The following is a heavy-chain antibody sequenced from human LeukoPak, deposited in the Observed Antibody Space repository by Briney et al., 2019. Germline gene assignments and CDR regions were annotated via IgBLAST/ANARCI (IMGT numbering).Heavy chain of an antibody. CDR3: ARRIAVAGTVWFDP. Sequence: SVKVSCKASGGTFSSYAISWVRQAPGQGLEWMGRIIPIFGIANYAQKFQGRVTITADKYTSTAYMELSSLRSEDTAVYYCARRIAVAGTVWFDPWGQGTLVTVSS. V-gene: IGHV1-69*04. CDR2: IIPIFGIA. J-gene: IGHJ5*02. D-gene: IGHD6-19*01. CDR1: GGTFSSYA.